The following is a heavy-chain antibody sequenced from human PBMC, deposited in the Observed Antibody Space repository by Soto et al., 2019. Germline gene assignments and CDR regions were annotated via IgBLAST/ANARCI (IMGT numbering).Heavy chain of an antibody. V-gene: IGHV4-4*08. CDR2: IYNSGST. Sequence: QVQLQESGPGLVKPSETLSLTCTVSGGSISSYYWTWIRQPPGKGLEWIGFIYNSGSTHYNPSLRSRVTISVXTXKXXCSLRLRSVTAADTAVYYCASMGYHYGSGSYPLDYWGQGTLVTVSS. J-gene: IGHJ4*02. CDR3: ASMGYHYGSGSYPLDY. CDR1: GGSISSYY. D-gene: IGHD3-10*01.